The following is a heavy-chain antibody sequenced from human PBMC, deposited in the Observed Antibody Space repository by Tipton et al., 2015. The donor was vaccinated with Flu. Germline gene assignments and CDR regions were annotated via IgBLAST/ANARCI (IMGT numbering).Heavy chain of an antibody. Sequence: LRLSCTVSGGSISSYYWTWVRQPPGKGLEWIGYIYYSGSTNFSPSLKSRLTMSVDTSKNQFSLNLSSVTAADTALYFCARDERSGSGYGLRLWGQGTMVTVSS. J-gene: IGHJ3*01. CDR1: GGSISSYY. CDR3: ARDERSGSGYGLRL. D-gene: IGHD3-22*01. V-gene: IGHV4-59*01. CDR2: IYYSGST.